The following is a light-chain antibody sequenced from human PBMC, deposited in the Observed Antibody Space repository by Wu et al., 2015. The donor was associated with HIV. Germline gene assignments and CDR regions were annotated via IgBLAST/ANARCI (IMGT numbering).Light chain of an antibody. Sequence: DIQMTQSPSSLSASVGDRVTITCRASQSISSYLNWYQQKPGKAPKVLIYTASNLQSGVSSTFSGSGSGTDFTLTINSLQPEDSATYYCQQSYSTPLTFGGGPRWKS. CDR2: TAS. V-gene: IGKV1-39*01. CDR1: QSISSY. J-gene: IGKJ4*01. CDR3: QQSYSTPLT.